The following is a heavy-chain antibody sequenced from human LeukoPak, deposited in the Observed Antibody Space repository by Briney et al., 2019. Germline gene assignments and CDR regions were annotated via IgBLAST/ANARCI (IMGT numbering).Heavy chain of an antibody. CDR3: AAVEMATITIDY. J-gene: IGHJ4*02. D-gene: IGHD5-24*01. V-gene: IGHV4-39*01. Sequence: SETLSLTCTVSGGSISSSSYYWGWIRQPPGKGLEWIGSIYYSGGTYYNPSLKSRVTISVDTSKNQFSLKLSSVTAADTAVYYCAAVEMATITIDYWGQGTLVTVSS. CDR1: GGSISSSSYY. CDR2: IYYSGGT.